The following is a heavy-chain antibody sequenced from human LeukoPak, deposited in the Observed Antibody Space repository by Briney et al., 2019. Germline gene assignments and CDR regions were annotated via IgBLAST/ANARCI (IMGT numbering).Heavy chain of an antibody. D-gene: IGHD1-26*01. Sequence: GGSLRLSCVASGFTFSNYWMHWVRQAPGKGLVWVSRIKTDGSRTNYADSVKGRFTISRDNAKNTVYLEMNSLRAEDTAVYYCARDPYSGSYSDYYYYYMDVWGKGTTVTVSS. J-gene: IGHJ6*03. V-gene: IGHV3-74*01. CDR3: ARDPYSGSYSDYYYYYMDV. CDR1: GFTFSNYW. CDR2: IKTDGSRT.